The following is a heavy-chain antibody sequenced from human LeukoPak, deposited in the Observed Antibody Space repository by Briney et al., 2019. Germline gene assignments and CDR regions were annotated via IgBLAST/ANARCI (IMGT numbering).Heavy chain of an antibody. J-gene: IGHJ4*02. CDR3: ARVGGSYHFDY. D-gene: IGHD1-26*01. CDR2: IYTSGST. CDR1: GGSISSGSYY. V-gene: IGHV4-61*02. Sequence: PSEALSLTCTVSGGSISSGSYYWSWIRQPAGKGLEWIGRIYTSGSTNYNPSLKSRVTISVDMSKNQFSLKLSSVTAADTAVYYCARVGGSYHFDYWGQGTLVTVSS.